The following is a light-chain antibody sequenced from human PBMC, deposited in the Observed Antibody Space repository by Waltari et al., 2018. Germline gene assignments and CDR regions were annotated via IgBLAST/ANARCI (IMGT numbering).Light chain of an antibody. CDR3: NSYTSSRTRV. V-gene: IGLV2-14*03. CDR2: DVS. Sequence: QSALTQPASVSGSPGQSITISCTGTSSDVGGYNYVSWYQQHPGKAPKLMIYDVSNRPSGVSKRFSGSKSANTASLTISGLQAEDEADYYCNSYTSSRTRVFGTGTRVTVL. J-gene: IGLJ1*01. CDR1: SSDVGGYNY.